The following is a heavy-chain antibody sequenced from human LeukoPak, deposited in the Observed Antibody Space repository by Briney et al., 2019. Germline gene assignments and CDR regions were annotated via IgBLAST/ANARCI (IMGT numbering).Heavy chain of an antibody. Sequence: GGSLRLSCAASGFTFNNYAMSWVRQPPGKGLEWVSAISGSGGSIYYADSVKGRFTISRDNAKNSLYLQMNSLRAEDTAVYYCARVFSPTWIQLWSGGLSDYWGQGTLVTVSS. V-gene: IGHV3-23*01. CDR2: ISGSGGSI. D-gene: IGHD5-18*01. CDR3: ARVFSPTWIQLWSGGLSDY. J-gene: IGHJ4*02. CDR1: GFTFNNYA.